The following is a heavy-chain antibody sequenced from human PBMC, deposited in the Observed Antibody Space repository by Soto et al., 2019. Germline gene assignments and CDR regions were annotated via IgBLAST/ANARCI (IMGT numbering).Heavy chain of an antibody. D-gene: IGHD2-8*02. CDR2: IYPDDSDT. V-gene: IGHV5-51*01. J-gene: IGHJ4*02. CDR3: ASSVLVTSTMNYFDL. CDR1: GYSFSDFW. Sequence: GESLKISCQASGYSFSDFWIAWVRQMPGEGLEWLGIIYPDDSDTRYSPSFLGQVTISADKSIKTTYLQWSSLKASDTAIYFCASSVLVTSTMNYFDLWGQGTLVTVSS.